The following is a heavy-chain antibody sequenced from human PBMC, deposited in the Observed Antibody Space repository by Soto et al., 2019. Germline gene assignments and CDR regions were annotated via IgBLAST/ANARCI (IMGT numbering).Heavy chain of an antibody. CDR3: AREAVGATHAHYYYYGMDV. J-gene: IGHJ6*02. Sequence: ASVKVSCKASGYTFTGYYMHWVRQAPGQGLEWMGWINPNSGGTNYAQKFQGWVTMTRDTSISTAYMELSRLRSDDTAVYYCAREAVGATHAHYYYYGMDVWGQGTTVTVSS. D-gene: IGHD1-26*01. V-gene: IGHV1-2*04. CDR2: INPNSGGT. CDR1: GYTFTGYY.